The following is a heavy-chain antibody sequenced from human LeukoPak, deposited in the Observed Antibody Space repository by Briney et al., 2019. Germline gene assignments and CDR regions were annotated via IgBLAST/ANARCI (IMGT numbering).Heavy chain of an antibody. J-gene: IGHJ6*02. V-gene: IGHV1-8*01. CDR2: MNPNSGNT. Sequence: ASVKVSCKASGYTFTSYEINWVRQATGQGLEWMGWMNPNSGNTGYAQKFQGRVTMTRNTSISTAYMELSSLRSEDTAVYYCARDIVVVVPYGMDVWGQGTTVTVSS. CDR3: ARDIVVVVPYGMDV. CDR1: GYTFTSYE. D-gene: IGHD2-15*01.